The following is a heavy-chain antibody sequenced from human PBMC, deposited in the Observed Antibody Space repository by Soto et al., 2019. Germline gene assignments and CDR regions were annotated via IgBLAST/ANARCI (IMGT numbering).Heavy chain of an antibody. V-gene: IGHV4-59*08. J-gene: IGHJ4*02. CDR3: ARGLYAEPKAAAAPGGY. D-gene: IGHD6-13*01. CDR1: GGSISYYY. Sequence: QVQLQESGPGLVKPSETLSLTCTVSGGSISYYYWSWIRQPPGKGLEWIGYIYYSGSTNYNPSLKSRVTISVDTSKNRFSLKLTSVTAADTAVYYCARGLYAEPKAAAAPGGYWGQGTLVTVSS. CDR2: IYYSGST.